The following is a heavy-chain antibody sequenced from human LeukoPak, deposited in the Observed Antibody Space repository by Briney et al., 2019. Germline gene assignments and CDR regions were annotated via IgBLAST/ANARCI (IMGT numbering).Heavy chain of an antibody. J-gene: IGHJ4*02. V-gene: IGHV3-9*01. CDR1: GFTFDDYA. CDR2: ISWNSGSI. D-gene: IGHD2-21*02. Sequence: GRSLRLSCAASGFTFDDYAMHWVRQAPGKGLEWVSGISWNSGSIGYADSVEGRFTISRDNAKNSLYLQMNSLRAEDTALYYCAKGPRGGGDAGGSDYWGQGTLVTVSS. CDR3: AKGPRGGGDAGGSDY.